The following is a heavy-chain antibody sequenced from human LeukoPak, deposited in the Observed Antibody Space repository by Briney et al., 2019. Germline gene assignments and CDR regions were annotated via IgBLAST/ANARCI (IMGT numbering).Heavy chain of an antibody. V-gene: IGHV4-34*01. CDR3: ARGGDIVVVPAAIRRTWFDP. CDR1: GGSFSGYY. J-gene: IGHJ5*02. CDR2: INHSGST. D-gene: IGHD2-2*02. Sequence: SETLSLTCAVYGGSFSGYYWGGIRQPPGKGREWIGEINHSGSTNYNPSLKSRVTISVDTSKNQFSLKLSSVTAADTAVYYCARGGDIVVVPAAIRRTWFDPWGQGTLVTVSS.